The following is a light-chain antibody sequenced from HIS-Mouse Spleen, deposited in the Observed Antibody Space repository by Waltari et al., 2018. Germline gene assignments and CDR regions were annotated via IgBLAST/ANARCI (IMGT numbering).Light chain of an antibody. CDR1: SSDVGGYNY. CDR3: SSYTSSSTVV. V-gene: IGLV2-14*03. J-gene: IGLJ2*01. CDR2: DVS. Sequence: QSALTQPASVSGSPGQSITISCTGTSSDVGGYNYVSWYQQHPGKAPNIMIYDVSNRASGVSNRFSGSKSGNTASLTISGLQAEDEADYYCSSYTSSSTVVFGGGTKLTVL.